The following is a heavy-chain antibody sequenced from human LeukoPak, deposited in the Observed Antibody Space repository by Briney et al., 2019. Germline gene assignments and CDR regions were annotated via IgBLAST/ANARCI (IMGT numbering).Heavy chain of an antibody. Sequence: PSETLSLTCTVSGGSISSYYWSWIRQPPGKGLEWIGYIYYSGSTNYNPSLKSRVTISVDTSKNQFSLKLSSVTAADTAVYYCARDYGDYDDGYWYFDLWGRGTLVTVSS. CDR2: IYYSGST. CDR3: ARDYGDYDDGYWYFDL. CDR1: GGSISSYY. J-gene: IGHJ2*01. V-gene: IGHV4-59*01. D-gene: IGHD4-17*01.